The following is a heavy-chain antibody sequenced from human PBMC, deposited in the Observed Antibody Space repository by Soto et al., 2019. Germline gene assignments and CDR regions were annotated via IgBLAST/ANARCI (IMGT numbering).Heavy chain of an antibody. CDR3: VRDGNKFGNWFDP. Sequence: PGGSLRLSCAASGVTFDSYSMNWIRQAPGKGLEWVSSISGGSDYIYYADSVRGRFTISRDNSQKSLYLQMNSLRDEDTAIYHCVRDGNKFGNWFDPWGQGTLVTVSS. CDR1: GVTFDSYS. J-gene: IGHJ5*02. D-gene: IGHD2-15*01. CDR2: ISGGSDYI. V-gene: IGHV3-21*01.